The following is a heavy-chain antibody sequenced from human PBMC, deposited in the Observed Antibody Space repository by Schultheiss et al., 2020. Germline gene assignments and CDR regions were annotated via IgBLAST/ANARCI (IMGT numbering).Heavy chain of an antibody. CDR1: GFTFGDYA. CDR3: ARELSGWYPYYYYGMDV. Sequence: GGSLRLSCTASGFTFGDYAMSWVRQAPGKGLEWVGFIRSKAYGGTTEYAASVKGRFTISRDDSKSIAYLQMNSLKTEDTAVYYCARELSGWYPYYYYGMDVWGQGTTVTVSS. CDR2: IRSKAYGGTT. D-gene: IGHD6-19*01. V-gene: IGHV3-49*04. J-gene: IGHJ6*02.